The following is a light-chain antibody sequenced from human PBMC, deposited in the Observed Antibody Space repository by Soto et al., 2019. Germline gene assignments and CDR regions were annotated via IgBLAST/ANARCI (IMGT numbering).Light chain of an antibody. V-gene: IGKV1-33*01. CDR1: QDISNY. J-gene: IGKJ4*01. CDR3: QQYDNLPIT. CDR2: DAS. Sequence: DIQMTQSPSSLSASVGDRVTITCQASQDISNYLNWYQQKPGKAPKLLIYDASNLETGVPSRFSGSGSGTDFTVTISTLQPEEIATYYCQQYDNLPITFGGGTKVEIK.